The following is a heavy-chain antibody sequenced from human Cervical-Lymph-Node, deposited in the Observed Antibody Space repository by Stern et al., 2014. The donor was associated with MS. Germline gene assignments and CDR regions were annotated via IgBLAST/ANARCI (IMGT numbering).Heavy chain of an antibody. CDR1: GFTFDDNC. CDR3: AKDITAVVGNDLDY. V-gene: IGHV3-9*01. D-gene: IGHD1-26*01. CDR2: ISWNSGAM. J-gene: IGHJ4*02. Sequence: QLVESGGGLVQPGRSLRISCAASGFTFDDNCMHWVRQAPGKGLEWVSGISWNSGAMAYVDSVKGRFTISRDNAKNSLYLQMNSLRVEDTAFYYCAKDITAVVGNDLDYWGQGILVTVSS.